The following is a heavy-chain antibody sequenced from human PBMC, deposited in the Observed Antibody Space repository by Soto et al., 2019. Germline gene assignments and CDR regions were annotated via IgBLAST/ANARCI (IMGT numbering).Heavy chain of an antibody. CDR2: ISAYNGDT. Sequence: ASVKISCKASGYTFNSYGITWVRQAPGQGLEWMGWISAYNGDTNYAQNFRGRVTMTTDTSTSTAYMELRSLRSDDTAMYYCARDIVHTRDKNWIDPWGQGTQVTVSS. CDR1: GYTFNSYG. V-gene: IGHV1-18*01. CDR3: ARDIVHTRDKNWIDP. D-gene: IGHD5-12*01. J-gene: IGHJ5*02.